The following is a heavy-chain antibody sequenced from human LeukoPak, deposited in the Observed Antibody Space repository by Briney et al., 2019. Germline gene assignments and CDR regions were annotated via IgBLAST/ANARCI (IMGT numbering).Heavy chain of an antibody. V-gene: IGHV1-8*03. CDR2: MNPNSGNT. Sequence: ASVKVSCKASGYTFTSYDINWVRQATGQGLEWMGWMNPNSGNTGYAQKFQGRVTIARNTSISTAYMELSSLRSEDMAVYYCARVLTMVVRTGIYYYMDVWGKGTTVTVSS. CDR1: GYTFTSYD. CDR3: ARVLTMVVRTGIYYYMDV. D-gene: IGHD3-10*01. J-gene: IGHJ6*03.